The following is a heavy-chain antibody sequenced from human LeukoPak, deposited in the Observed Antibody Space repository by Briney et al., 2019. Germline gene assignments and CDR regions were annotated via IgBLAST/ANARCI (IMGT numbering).Heavy chain of an antibody. V-gene: IGHV4-39*01. Sequence: PSETLSLTCTVSGGSISSSSYSWGWIRQPPGKGLEWIGSIYYSGSTYYNPSLKSRVTISVDTSKNQFSLKLSSVTAADTAVYYCGGLREYNWFDSWGQGTLVTVSS. CDR1: GGSISSSSYS. J-gene: IGHJ5*01. CDR2: IYYSGST. CDR3: GGLREYNWFDS. D-gene: IGHD5-12*01.